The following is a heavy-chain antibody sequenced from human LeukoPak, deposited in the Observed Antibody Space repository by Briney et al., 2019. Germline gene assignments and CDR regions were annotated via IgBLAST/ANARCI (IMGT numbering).Heavy chain of an antibody. D-gene: IGHD3-10*01. J-gene: IGHJ4*02. CDR2: ISYDGSNK. CDR3: VRGMEY. CDR1: GFTFSSYG. V-gene: IGHV3-30*03. Sequence: GGSLRLSCAASGFTFSSYGMHWVRQAPGKGLEWVAVISYDGSNKYYADSVKGRFTISRDNSKNTLYLQMNSLRAEDTAVYYCVRGMEYWGQGTLVTVSS.